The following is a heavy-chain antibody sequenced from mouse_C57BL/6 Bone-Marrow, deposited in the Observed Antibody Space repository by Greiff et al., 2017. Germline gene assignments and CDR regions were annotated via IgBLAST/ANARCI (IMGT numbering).Heavy chain of an antibody. D-gene: IGHD2-10*01. CDR1: GYTFTNYW. CDR3: ARSYYGNRDY. Sequence: QVQLQQSGAELVRPGTSVKMSCKASGYTFTNYWIGWAKQRPGHGLEWIGDIYPGGGYTNYNEKFKGKATLTADKSSSTAYMQFSSLTSEDSAIYYCARSYYGNRDYWGQGTTLTVSS. CDR2: IYPGGGYT. J-gene: IGHJ2*01. V-gene: IGHV1-63*01.